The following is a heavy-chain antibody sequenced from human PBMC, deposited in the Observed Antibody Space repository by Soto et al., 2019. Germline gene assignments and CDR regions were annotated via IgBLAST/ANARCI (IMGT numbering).Heavy chain of an antibody. CDR3: ARDRMGRDSSSSRDYYYYYGMDV. V-gene: IGHV1-2*02. D-gene: IGHD6-6*01. CDR1: GYTFTGYY. Sequence: GASVKVSCKASGYTFTGYYMHWVRQAPGQGLEWMGWINPNSGGTNYAQKFQGRVTMTRDTSISTAYMELSRLRSDDTAVYYCARDRMGRDSSSSRDYYYYYGMDVWGQGTTVTVSS. J-gene: IGHJ6*02. CDR2: INPNSGGT.